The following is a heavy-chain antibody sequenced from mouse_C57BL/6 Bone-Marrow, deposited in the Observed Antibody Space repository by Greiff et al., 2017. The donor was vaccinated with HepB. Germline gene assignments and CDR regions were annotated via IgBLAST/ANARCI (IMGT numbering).Heavy chain of an antibody. J-gene: IGHJ3*01. Sequence: EVKVEESGGGLVQPGGSMKLSCVASGFTFSNYWMNWVRQSPEKGLEWVAQIRLKSDNYATHYAESVKGRFTISRDDSKSSVYLQMNNLRAEDTGIYYCTEGLRRGFAYWGQGTLVTVSA. CDR1: GFTFSNYW. V-gene: IGHV6-3*01. CDR3: TEGLRRGFAY. CDR2: IRLKSDNYAT. D-gene: IGHD2-4*01.